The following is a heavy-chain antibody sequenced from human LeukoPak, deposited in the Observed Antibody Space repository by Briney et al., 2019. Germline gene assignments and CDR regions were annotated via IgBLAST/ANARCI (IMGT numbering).Heavy chain of an antibody. CDR3: TSHAAFDP. CDR1: GFPFSSYW. CDR2: IKSKNVGGTT. J-gene: IGHJ5*02. Sequence: GGSLRLSCVASGFPFSSYWMTWVRQAPGKGLEWVGRIKSKNVGGTTDYAAPVKGRFTISRDDSKNTVYLQMNSLKIEDTAVYYCTSHAAFDPWGQGTLVTVSS. V-gene: IGHV3-15*01.